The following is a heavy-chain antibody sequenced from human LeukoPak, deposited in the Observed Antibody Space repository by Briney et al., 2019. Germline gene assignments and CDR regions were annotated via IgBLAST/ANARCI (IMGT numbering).Heavy chain of an antibody. CDR3: ARHRASGSYFFDY. Sequence: PSETLSLTCTVSGGSISSYYWTWIRQPPEKGLEWIGYIHYSGSTRYNPSLESRVTTSVDTSKNQFSLKVSSVTAADTAVYYCARHRASGSYFFDYWGQGTLVTVSS. J-gene: IGHJ4*02. CDR2: IHYSGST. CDR1: GGSISSYY. V-gene: IGHV4-59*08. D-gene: IGHD1-26*01.